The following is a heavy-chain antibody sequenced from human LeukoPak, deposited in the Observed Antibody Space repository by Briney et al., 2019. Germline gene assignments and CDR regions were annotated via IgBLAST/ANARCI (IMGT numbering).Heavy chain of an antibody. CDR3: AREATWGNWYFDL. Sequence: GGSLRLSCAASGFTFSSYGMHWVRQAPGKGLEWVAFIRYDGSNKYYADSVKGRFTISRDNSKNTLYLQMNSLRDEDTAVYYCAREATWGNWYFDLWGRGTLVTVSS. CDR1: GFTFSSYG. V-gene: IGHV3-30*02. D-gene: IGHD3-16*01. J-gene: IGHJ2*01. CDR2: IRYDGSNK.